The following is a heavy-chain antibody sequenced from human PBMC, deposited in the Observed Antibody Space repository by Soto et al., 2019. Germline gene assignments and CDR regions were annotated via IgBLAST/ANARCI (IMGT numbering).Heavy chain of an antibody. D-gene: IGHD5-12*01. J-gene: IGHJ4*02. CDR1: GFTFSSYW. V-gene: IGHV3-7*01. CDR3: ASADSGYDSYFDY. CDR2: IKQDGSEK. Sequence: GGSLRLSCAASGFTFSSYWMSWVRQAPGKGLEWVANIKQDGSEKYYVDSVKGRFTISRDNAKNSLYLQMNSLRAEGTAVYYCASADSGYDSYFDYWGQGTLVTVSS.